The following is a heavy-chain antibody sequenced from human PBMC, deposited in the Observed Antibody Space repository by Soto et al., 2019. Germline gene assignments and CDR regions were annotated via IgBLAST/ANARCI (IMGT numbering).Heavy chain of an antibody. CDR3: ARARAAAEHFDY. V-gene: IGHV4-61*01. D-gene: IGHD6-13*01. CDR1: GGSVSSGSYY. J-gene: IGHJ4*02. Sequence: PSETLSVTCTVSGGSVSSGSYYWIWIRQPPGKGLEWIGYIYYSGSTNYNPSLKSRVTISVDTSKNQFSLKLSSVTAADTAVYYCARARAAAEHFDYWGQGTLVTVSS. CDR2: IYYSGST.